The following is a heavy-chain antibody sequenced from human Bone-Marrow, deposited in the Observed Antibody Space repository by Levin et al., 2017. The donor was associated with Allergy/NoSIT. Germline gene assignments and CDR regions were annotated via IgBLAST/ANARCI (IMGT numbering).Heavy chain of an antibody. Sequence: SETLSLTCTVSGGSISSSSYDWGWIRQPPGKGLEWIGSIYYSGSTYYNPSLKSRVTISVDTSKNQFSLKLSSVTAADTAVYYCAGNDYGDLSSFDYWGQGTLVTVSS. J-gene: IGHJ4*02. V-gene: IGHV4-39*01. D-gene: IGHD4-17*01. CDR3: AGNDYGDLSSFDY. CDR2: IYYSGST. CDR1: GGSISSSSYD.